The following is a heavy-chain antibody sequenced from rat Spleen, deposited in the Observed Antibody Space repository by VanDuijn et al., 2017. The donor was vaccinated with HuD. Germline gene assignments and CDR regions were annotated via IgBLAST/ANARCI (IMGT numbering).Heavy chain of an antibody. D-gene: IGHD1-9*01. CDR3: ATEGYILRVYHY. Sequence: EVQLVESDGGLVQPGRSLKLSCAASGFTFSDYYMAWVRQAPTKGLEWVATISYDGSTSYYPDSVKGRFTISRHNAKSALYLQMGSLRSEDTATYYCATEGYILRVYHYWGQGVMVTVSS. CDR1: GFTFSDYY. V-gene: IGHV5-29*01. CDR2: ISYDGSTS. J-gene: IGHJ2*01.